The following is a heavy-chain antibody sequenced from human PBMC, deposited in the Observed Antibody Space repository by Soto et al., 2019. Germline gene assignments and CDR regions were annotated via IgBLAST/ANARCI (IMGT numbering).Heavy chain of an antibody. D-gene: IGHD6-13*01. CDR2: TYYRSMWYN. CDR1: GDSVSSNSAA. CDR3: ARERGIAAEYYYYYYGMDV. Sequence: SQTPSLTCAISGDSVSSNSAAWNWIRQSPSRGLEWLGRTYYRSMWYNDYAVSVKSRITINPDTSKNQFSLQLNSVTPEDTAVYYCARERGIAAEYYYYYYGMDVWGHGTTVTISS. J-gene: IGHJ6*02. V-gene: IGHV6-1*01.